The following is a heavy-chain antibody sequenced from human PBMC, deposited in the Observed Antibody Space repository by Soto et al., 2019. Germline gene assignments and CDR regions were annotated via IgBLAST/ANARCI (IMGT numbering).Heavy chain of an antibody. CDR2: IKSKTDGGTT. Sequence: GSLRLSCAASGFTFSNAWMSWVRQAPGKGLEWVGRIKSKTDGGTTDYAAPVKGRFTISRDDSKNTLYLQMNSLKTEVTAVYYCTTGKQWLPFDYWGQGTLVTVSS. CDR3: TTGKQWLPFDY. V-gene: IGHV3-15*01. D-gene: IGHD6-19*01. J-gene: IGHJ4*02. CDR1: GFTFSNAW.